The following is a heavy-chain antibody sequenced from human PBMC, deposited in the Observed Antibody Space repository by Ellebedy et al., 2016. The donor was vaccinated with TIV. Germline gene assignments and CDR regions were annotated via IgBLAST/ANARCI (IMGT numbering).Heavy chain of an antibody. Sequence: SETLSLXCAVYGESFSGYYWTWIRQPPGKGLEWIGEINHSGSTNYNPSLKSRVTISVDTSKNQFSLKLTSVTAADTAVYYCARRGYGPGRYSWFDPWGQGTLVTVSS. CDR3: ARRGYGPGRYSWFDP. V-gene: IGHV4-34*01. J-gene: IGHJ5*02. CDR1: GESFSGYY. D-gene: IGHD3-10*01. CDR2: INHSGST.